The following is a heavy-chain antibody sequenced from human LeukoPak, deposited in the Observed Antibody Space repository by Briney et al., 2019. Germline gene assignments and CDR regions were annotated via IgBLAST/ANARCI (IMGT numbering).Heavy chain of an antibody. V-gene: IGHV4-34*01. CDR3: ARLGYSSGWEYYYYYYMDV. CDR2: INHSGST. Sequence: SETLSLTCAVYGGSFSGYYWSWIRQPPGKGLEWIGEINHSGSTNYNPSLKSRVTISVDTSKNQFSLRLSSVTAADTAVYYCARLGYSSGWEYYYYYYMDVWGKGTTVTVSS. J-gene: IGHJ6*03. D-gene: IGHD6-19*01. CDR1: GGSFSGYY.